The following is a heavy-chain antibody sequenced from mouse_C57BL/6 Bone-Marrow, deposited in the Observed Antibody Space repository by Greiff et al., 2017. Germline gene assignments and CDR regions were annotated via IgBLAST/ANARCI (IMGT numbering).Heavy chain of an antibody. Sequence: QLQQPGAELVKPGASVKLSCKASGYTFTSYWMQWVKQRPGQGLEWIGEIDPSDSYTNYNQKFKGKATLTVDTSSSTAYMQLSSLTSEDSAVYYCARGYDTTGYYYAMDYWGQGTSVTVSS. CDR1: GYTFTSYW. CDR3: ARGYDTTGYYYAMDY. D-gene: IGHD1-1*01. V-gene: IGHV1-50*01. J-gene: IGHJ4*01. CDR2: IDPSDSYT.